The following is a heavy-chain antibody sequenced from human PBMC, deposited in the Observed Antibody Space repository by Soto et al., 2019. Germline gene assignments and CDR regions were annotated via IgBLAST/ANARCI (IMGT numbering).Heavy chain of an antibody. J-gene: IGHJ5*02. Sequence: PSETLSLTCTVSGGSISSYYWSWIRQPPGKGLEWIGYIYYSGSTNYNPSLKSRVTISVDTSKNQFSLKLSSVTAADTAVYYCARIGRSTGTTSTSVLFDPWGQGTLVTVSS. CDR2: IYYSGST. D-gene: IGHD1-7*01. V-gene: IGHV4-59*01. CDR1: GGSISSYY. CDR3: ARIGRSTGTTSTSVLFDP.